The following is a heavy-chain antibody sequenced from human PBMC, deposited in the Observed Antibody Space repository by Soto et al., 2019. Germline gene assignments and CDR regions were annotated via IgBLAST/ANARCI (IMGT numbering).Heavy chain of an antibody. CDR2: ISRSGSTR. V-gene: IGHV3-48*03. CDR3: ARGDYYGSGSTYGMDV. D-gene: IGHD3-10*01. Sequence: PGGSQRLSCAVSGFTFSTYEMNWVRQAPGKGLEWVSDISRSGSTRYYADSAKGRFTISRDNAKNSLYLQMNSLRAEDTAVYYCARGDYYGSGSTYGMDVWGQGTTVTVSS. CDR1: GFTFSTYE. J-gene: IGHJ6*02.